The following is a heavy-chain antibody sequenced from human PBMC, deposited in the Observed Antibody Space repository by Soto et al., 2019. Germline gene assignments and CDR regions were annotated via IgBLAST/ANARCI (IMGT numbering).Heavy chain of an antibody. CDR1: GFIVRSKQ. V-gene: IGHV3-53*01. CDR2: IYYGGGT. J-gene: IGHJ2*01. D-gene: IGHD1-26*01. Sequence: GSLRLSCAASGFIVRSKQMSWVRQAPGKGLEWVSIIYYGGGTYYADSVKGRFTISRDNSKNTLYLQMNSLRGDDTAMYYCATESRSGSGYWYFDLWGRGTVVTVSS. CDR3: ATESRSGSGYWYFDL.